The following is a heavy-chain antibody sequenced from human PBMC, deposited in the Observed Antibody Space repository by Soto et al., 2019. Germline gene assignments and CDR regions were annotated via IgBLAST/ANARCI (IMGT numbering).Heavy chain of an antibody. V-gene: IGHV4-34*01. Sequence: QVQLQQWGAGLLKPSETLSLTCAVYGGSFSGYYWSWIRQPPGKGLEWIGEINHSGSTNYNPSLKSRVTISVDTSKNQFSLKLSSVTAADTAVYYCAHSSSWYKSPYFDYWGQGTLVTVSS. CDR1: GGSFSGYY. D-gene: IGHD6-13*01. CDR3: AHSSSWYKSPYFDY. CDR2: INHSGST. J-gene: IGHJ4*02.